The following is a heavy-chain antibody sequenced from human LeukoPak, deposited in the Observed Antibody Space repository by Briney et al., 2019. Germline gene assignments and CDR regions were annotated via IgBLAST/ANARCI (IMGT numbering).Heavy chain of an antibody. J-gene: IGHJ4*02. V-gene: IGHV4-4*02. CDR1: GGSISTNSW. D-gene: IGHD3-16*01. CDR2: IYHRGDT. CDR3: ARESVADGKIMDFFDY. Sequence: SETLSLTCAISGGSISTNSWWRWVRQAPGKGLQWIGQIYHRGDTNYNPSLSSRVTMSVDRSKNRVSLKLTSVTAADTAIYYCARESVADGKIMDFFDYWGQGIPVTVSS.